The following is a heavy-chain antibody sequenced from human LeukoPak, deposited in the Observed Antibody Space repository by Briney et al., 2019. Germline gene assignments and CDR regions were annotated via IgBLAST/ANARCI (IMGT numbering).Heavy chain of an antibody. Sequence: SETLSLTCAVYGGSFSGYYWSWIRQPPGEGLEWIGEINHSGSTNYNPSLKSRVTISVDTSKNQFSLKLSSVTAADTAVYYCARGDGFEDFDYWGQGTLVTVSS. CDR1: GGSFSGYY. D-gene: IGHD3-9*01. CDR3: ARGDGFEDFDY. V-gene: IGHV4-34*01. J-gene: IGHJ4*02. CDR2: INHSGST.